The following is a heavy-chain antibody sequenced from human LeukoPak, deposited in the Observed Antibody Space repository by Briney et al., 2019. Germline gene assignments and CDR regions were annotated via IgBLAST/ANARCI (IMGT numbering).Heavy chain of an antibody. Sequence: SETLSLTCTVSGGSISSSSYYWSWIRQPPGKGLEWIGEINHSGSTNYNPSLKSRVTISVDTSKNQFSLKLSSVTAADTAVYYCARHCLTVAGNWLDPWGQGTLVTVSS. CDR3: ARHCLTVAGNWLDP. J-gene: IGHJ5*02. D-gene: IGHD6-19*01. CDR2: INHSGST. V-gene: IGHV4-39*01. CDR1: GGSISSSSYY.